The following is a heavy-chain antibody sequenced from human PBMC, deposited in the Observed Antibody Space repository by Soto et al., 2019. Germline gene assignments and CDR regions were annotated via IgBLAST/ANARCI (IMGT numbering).Heavy chain of an antibody. J-gene: IGHJ6*02. CDR3: ARGARVRLRXLEWYTDGGYYYYGMDV. CDR1: GGSFSCYY. V-gene: IGHV4-34*01. CDR2: INHSGST. Sequence: PSETLSLTCAVYGGSFSCYYWSWIRQPPGKGLEWIGEINHSGSTNYNPSLKSRVTISVDTSKNQFSLKLSSVTAADTAVYYCARGARVRLRXLEWYTDGGYYYYGMDVWGQGTTVTVSS. D-gene: IGHD3-3*01.